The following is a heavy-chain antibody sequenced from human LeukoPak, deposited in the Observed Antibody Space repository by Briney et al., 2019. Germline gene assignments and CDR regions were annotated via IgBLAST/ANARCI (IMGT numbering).Heavy chain of an antibody. J-gene: IGHJ4*02. CDR3: AKCSHSSGYYSDFDY. V-gene: IGHV3-23*01. CDR2: ISGSGGST. CDR1: GFTFSSYA. D-gene: IGHD3-22*01. Sequence: PGGSLRLSCAASGFTFSSYAMSWVRQAPGKGLEWVSAISGSGGSTYYADSVKGRFTISRDNSKNTLYLRMNSLRAEDTAVYYCAKCSHSSGYYSDFDYWGQGTLVTVSS.